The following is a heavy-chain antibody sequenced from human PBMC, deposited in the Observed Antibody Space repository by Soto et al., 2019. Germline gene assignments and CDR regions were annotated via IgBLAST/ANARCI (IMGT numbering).Heavy chain of an antibody. D-gene: IGHD3-10*01. J-gene: IGHJ4*02. CDR1: GFTFSSYA. Sequence: GGSLRLSCAASGFTFSSYAMSWVRQAPGKGLEWVSAISGSGGSTYYADSVKGRFTISRDNSKNTLYLQMNSLRAEDTAVYYCAKHPLISFGALSYLTSFDYWGQGTLVTVSS. CDR3: AKHPLISFGALSYLTSFDY. V-gene: IGHV3-23*01. CDR2: ISGSGGST.